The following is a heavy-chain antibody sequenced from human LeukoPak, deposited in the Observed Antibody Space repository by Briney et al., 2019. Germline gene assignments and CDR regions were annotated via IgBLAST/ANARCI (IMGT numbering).Heavy chain of an antibody. Sequence: QPGGSLRLSCAASGFTFSSYGMHWVRQAPGKGLDWVAVIWYDGSNKYYADSVKGRFTISRDNSKITLYLQMNSLRAEDTAVYYCAKDSYYYGSGSSPDYWGRGTLVTVSS. CDR1: GFTFSSYG. J-gene: IGHJ4*02. D-gene: IGHD3-10*01. CDR2: IWYDGSNK. V-gene: IGHV3-33*06. CDR3: AKDSYYYGSGSSPDY.